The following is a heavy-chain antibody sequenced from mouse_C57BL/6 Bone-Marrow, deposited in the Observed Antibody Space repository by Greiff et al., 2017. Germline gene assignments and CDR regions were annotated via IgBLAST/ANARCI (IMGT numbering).Heavy chain of an antibody. CDR2: IYPRSGTT. CDR1: GYTFTSYG. V-gene: IGHV1-81*01. J-gene: IGHJ2*01. D-gene: IGHD1-2*01. CDR3: ARVRPRRGYFDY. Sequence: QVQLQQSGAELARPGASVKLSCKASGYTFTSYGISWVKQRTGQGLEWIGEIYPRSGTTYYNEKFKGKATLTADKSSSTAYMELSSLTSEDSAVYFCARVRPRRGYFDYWGQGTTLTVSS.